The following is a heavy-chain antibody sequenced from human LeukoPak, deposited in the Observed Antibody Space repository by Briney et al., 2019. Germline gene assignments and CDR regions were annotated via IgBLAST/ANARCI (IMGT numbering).Heavy chain of an antibody. CDR1: GYTFTGYY. V-gene: IGHV1-2*02. D-gene: IGHD6-19*01. Sequence: GASVKVSCKASGYTFTGYYMHWVRQAPGQGLEWVGWINPNSGGTNYAQKFQGRVTMTRDTSISTAYMELSRLRSDDTAVYYCARAAWVYSSVDDAFDIWGQGTMVTVSS. CDR3: ARAAWVYSSVDDAFDI. CDR2: INPNSGGT. J-gene: IGHJ3*02.